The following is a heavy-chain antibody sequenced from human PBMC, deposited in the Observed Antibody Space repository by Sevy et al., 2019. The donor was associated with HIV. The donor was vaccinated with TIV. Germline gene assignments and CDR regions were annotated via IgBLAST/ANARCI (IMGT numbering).Heavy chain of an antibody. CDR3: AGANPYFYYGMDV. V-gene: IGHV4-59*01. J-gene: IGHJ6*02. D-gene: IGHD3-10*01. Sequence: TEILSLTCTVSGDSISSYYCSWIRQPPGKGLEWIGYIYYSGRTNYNPSLKSRVTIAMDTSKNQFSLKLTSVTAADTAVYYSAGANPYFYYGMDVWGQGTTVTVSS. CDR1: GDSISSYY. CDR2: IYYSGRT.